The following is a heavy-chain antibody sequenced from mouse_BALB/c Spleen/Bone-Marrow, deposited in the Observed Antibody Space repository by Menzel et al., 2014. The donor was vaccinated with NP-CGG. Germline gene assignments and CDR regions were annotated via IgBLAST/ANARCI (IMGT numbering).Heavy chain of an antibody. Sequence: EVQLVESGPSLVKPSQTLSLTCSVTGDSITSGYWNWIRKFPGNKLEYMGYISYSGSTYYNPSLKSRISITRDTSKNQYYLQSNSVTTEDTATYYCARSRDYYGNSLDYWGQGTTLTVSS. CDR3: ARSRDYYGNSLDY. J-gene: IGHJ2*01. D-gene: IGHD2-1*01. V-gene: IGHV3-8*02. CDR2: ISYSGST. CDR1: GDSITSGY.